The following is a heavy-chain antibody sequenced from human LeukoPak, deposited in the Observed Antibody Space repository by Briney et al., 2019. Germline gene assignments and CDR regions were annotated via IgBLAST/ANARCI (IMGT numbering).Heavy chain of an antibody. J-gene: IGHJ4*02. CDR3: ARGGGSGWSTRPFDD. CDR1: GFNFNIYA. V-gene: IGHV3-23*01. Sequence: GASLRLSCAASGFNFNIYAMNWVRQAPGKGLKWVSGIVGSGGGTYYADSVKGRFTISRDNSKNTLYLQMNSLRAEDTAVYYCARGGGSGWSTRPFDDWGQGTLVTVSS. CDR2: IVGSGGGT. D-gene: IGHD6-19*01.